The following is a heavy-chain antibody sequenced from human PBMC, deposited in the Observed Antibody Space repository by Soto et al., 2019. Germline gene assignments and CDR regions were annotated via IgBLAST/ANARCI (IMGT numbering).Heavy chain of an antibody. CDR2: ISGSGGST. CDR3: AKDSIAARPYYYYMDV. D-gene: IGHD6-6*01. Sequence: PGGSLRLSCAASGFTFSSYAMSWVRQAPGKGLEWVSAISGSGGSTYYADSVKGRFTISRDNSKNTLYLQMNSLRAEDTAVYYCAKDSIAARPYYYYMDVWGKGTTVTVSS. V-gene: IGHV3-23*01. CDR1: GFTFSSYA. J-gene: IGHJ6*03.